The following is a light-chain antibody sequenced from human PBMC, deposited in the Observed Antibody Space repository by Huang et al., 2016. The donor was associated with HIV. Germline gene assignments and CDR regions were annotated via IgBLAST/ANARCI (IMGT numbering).Light chain of an antibody. CDR1: KPLLSTANNNSY. CDR2: WAS. J-gene: IGKJ5*01. CDR3: QQYYSASIT. Sequence: DIVMTQSPGSLTVSLGERASIKCTSSKPLLSTANNNSYLAWYEQKPRQPPKALIYWASDRESVVPERFSGSGSGTDFTLTISSRQAEDVALYYCQQYYSASITFGQGTRVEI. V-gene: IGKV4-1*01.